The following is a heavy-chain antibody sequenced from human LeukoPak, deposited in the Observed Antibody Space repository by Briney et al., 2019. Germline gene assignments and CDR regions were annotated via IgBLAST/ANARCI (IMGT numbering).Heavy chain of an antibody. CDR3: ARDLGDLPKFDY. CDR1: GFTFSSYS. J-gene: IGHJ4*02. D-gene: IGHD3-16*01. CDR2: ISSSSSYI. V-gene: IGHV3-21*04. Sequence: PGGSLRLSCAASGFTFSSYSMNWVRQAPGKGLEWVSSISSSSSYIYYADSVKGRFTISRDNAKNSLYLQMNSLRAEDTAVYYCARDLGDLPKFDYWGQGTLVTASS.